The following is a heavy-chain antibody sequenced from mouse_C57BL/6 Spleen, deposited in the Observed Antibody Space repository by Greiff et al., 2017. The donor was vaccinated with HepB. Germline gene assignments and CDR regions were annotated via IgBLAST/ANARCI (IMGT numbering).Heavy chain of an antibody. Sequence: VQLQQSGPELVKPGASVKIPCKASGYTFTDYNMDWVKQSHGKSLEWIGDINPNNGGTIYNQKFKGKATLTVDKSSSTAYMELRSLTSEDTAVYYCARIYDGYDDYWGQGTTLTVSS. V-gene: IGHV1-18*01. CDR3: ARIYDGYDDY. J-gene: IGHJ2*01. CDR1: GYTFTDYN. D-gene: IGHD2-3*01. CDR2: INPNNGGT.